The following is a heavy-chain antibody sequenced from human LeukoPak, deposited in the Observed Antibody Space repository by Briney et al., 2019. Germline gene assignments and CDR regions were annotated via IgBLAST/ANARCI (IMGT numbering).Heavy chain of an antibody. Sequence: SETLSLTCTVSGYSLRNGYHWAWFRQPPGKGLEWIGSIYHSGSTYYNPSLKSRVTISVDTSKNQFSLKLSSVTAADTAVYYCARDQGVGVHDYWGQGTLVTVST. CDR2: IYHSGST. V-gene: IGHV4-38-2*02. CDR1: GYSLRNGYH. CDR3: ARDQGVGVHDY. J-gene: IGHJ4*02. D-gene: IGHD1-26*01.